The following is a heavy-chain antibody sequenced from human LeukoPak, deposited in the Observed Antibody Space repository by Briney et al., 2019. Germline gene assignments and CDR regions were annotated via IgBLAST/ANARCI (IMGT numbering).Heavy chain of an antibody. CDR2: INPNSGGT. CDR3: ARAGMSGSYYSDYYYYMDV. D-gene: IGHD1-26*01. J-gene: IGHJ6*03. V-gene: IGHV1-2*02. Sequence: ASVKVSCKASGYTFTGYYMHWVRQAPGQGLEWMGWINPNSGGTNYAQKFQGRVTMTRDTSISTAYMELSRLRSDDTAVYYCARAGMSGSYYSDYYYYMDVWGKGTTVTVSS. CDR1: GYTFTGYY.